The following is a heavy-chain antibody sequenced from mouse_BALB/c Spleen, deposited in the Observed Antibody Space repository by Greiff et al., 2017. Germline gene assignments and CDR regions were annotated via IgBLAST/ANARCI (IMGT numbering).Heavy chain of an antibody. J-gene: IGHJ4*01. CDR2: INPYNDGT. CDR1: GYTFTSYV. D-gene: IGHD1-1*01. V-gene: IGHV1-14*01. Sequence: VQLQQSGPELVKPGASVKMSCKASGYTFTSYVMHWVKQKPGQGLEWIGYINPYNDGTKYNEKFKGKATLTSDKSSSTAYMELSSLTSEDSAVYYCAKGGFWTTVVGSDYYAMDYWGQGTSVTVSS. CDR3: AKGGFWTTVVGSDYYAMDY.